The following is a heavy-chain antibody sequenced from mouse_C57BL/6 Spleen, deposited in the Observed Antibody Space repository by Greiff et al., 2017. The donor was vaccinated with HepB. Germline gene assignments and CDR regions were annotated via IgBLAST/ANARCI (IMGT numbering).Heavy chain of an antibody. J-gene: IGHJ1*03. CDR3: ARTPNYYYGRRGYFDV. D-gene: IGHD1-1*01. V-gene: IGHV1-81*01. CDR2: IYPRSGNT. CDR1: GYTFTSYG. Sequence: QVQLQQSGAELARPGASVKLSCKASGYTFTSYGISWVKQRTGQGLEWIGEIYPRSGNTYYNEKFKGKATLTADKSSSTAYMELRSLTSEDSAVYFCARTPNYYYGRRGYFDVWGTGTTVTVSS.